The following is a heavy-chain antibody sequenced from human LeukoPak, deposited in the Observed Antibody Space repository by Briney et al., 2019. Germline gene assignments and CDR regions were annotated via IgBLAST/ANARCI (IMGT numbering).Heavy chain of an antibody. D-gene: IGHD5-24*01. J-gene: IGHJ6*01. Sequence: ASVKVSCKASGYTFTSYGISWMRQAPGQGLEWMGWISAYNGNTNYAQKLQGRVTMTTDTSTSTAYMELRSLRSDDTAAYYCARHIPWWLQLPYYYYGMDVWGQGTTVTVSS. CDR1: GYTFTSYG. CDR2: ISAYNGNT. CDR3: ARHIPWWLQLPYYYYGMDV. V-gene: IGHV1-18*01.